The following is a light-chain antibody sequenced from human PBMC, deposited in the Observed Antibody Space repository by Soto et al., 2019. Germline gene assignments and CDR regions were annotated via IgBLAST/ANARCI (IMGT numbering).Light chain of an antibody. Sequence: DIHMAQSPSTLSDPVVDRVTITCRASQSISSRLAWYQQKPGKAPKLLIYAASNLQSGVPSRFSGSGSGTDFTLTISCLQSEDFATYYCQQYDSYPRTFGQGTKVDIK. CDR3: QQYDSYPRT. CDR2: AAS. CDR1: QSISSR. J-gene: IGKJ1*01. V-gene: IGKV1-5*01.